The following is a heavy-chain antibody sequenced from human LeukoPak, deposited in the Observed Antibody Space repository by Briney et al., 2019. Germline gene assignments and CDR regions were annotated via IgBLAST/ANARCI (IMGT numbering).Heavy chain of an antibody. V-gene: IGHV1-2*02. CDR1: GYTFTGYY. CDR2: INPNSGGT. J-gene: IGHJ6*02. CDR3: ARSVDYYYGMDV. Sequence: ASVKVSRKASGYTFTGYYMHWVRQAPGQGLEWMGWINPNSGGTNYAQKFQGRVTMTRDTSISTAYMELSRLRSDDTAVYYCARSVDYYYGMDVWGQGTTVTVSS.